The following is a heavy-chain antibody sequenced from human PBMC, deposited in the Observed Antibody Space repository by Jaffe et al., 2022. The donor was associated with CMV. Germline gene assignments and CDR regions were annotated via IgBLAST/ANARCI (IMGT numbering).Heavy chain of an antibody. CDR2: INAGNGNT. CDR3: AVGWNYADAFDI. J-gene: IGHJ3*02. Sequence: QVQLVQSGAEVKKPGASVKVSCKASGYTFTSYAMHWVRQAPGQRLEWMGWINAGNGNTKYSQKFQGRVTITRDTSASTAYMELSSLRSEDTAVYYCAVGWNYADAFDIWGQGTMVTVSS. D-gene: IGHD1-7*01. V-gene: IGHV1-3*01. CDR1: GYTFTSYA.